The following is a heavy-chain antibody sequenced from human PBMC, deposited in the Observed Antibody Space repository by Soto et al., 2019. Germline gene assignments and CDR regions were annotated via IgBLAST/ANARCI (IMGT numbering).Heavy chain of an antibody. V-gene: IGHV3-21*03. J-gene: IGHJ6*02. Sequence: LRLSCAAAGFTFSSYSMNWVRQAPGKGLEWVSSISSSSSYIYYADSVKGRFTISRDDSRSIAYLQMNILQSEDTGVYYCPRYASTSRYSYFGMDVCGHGTTVTVSS. CDR2: ISSSSSYI. CDR3: PRYASTSRYSYFGMDV. D-gene: IGHD2-2*01. CDR1: GFTFSSYS.